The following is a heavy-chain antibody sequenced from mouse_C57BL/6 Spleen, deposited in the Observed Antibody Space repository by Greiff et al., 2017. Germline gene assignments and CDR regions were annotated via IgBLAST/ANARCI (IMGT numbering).Heavy chain of an antibody. Sequence: QVQLQQSGAELVRPGASVKLSCKASGYTFTDYYINWVKQRPGQGLEWIARIYPGSGNTYYNEKFKGKATLTAEKSSSTAYMQLSSLTSEDSAVYFCALGGEDYWGQGTSVTVSS. CDR2: IYPGSGNT. CDR1: GYTFTDYY. CDR3: ALGGEDY. D-gene: IGHD2-13*01. V-gene: IGHV1-76*01. J-gene: IGHJ4*01.